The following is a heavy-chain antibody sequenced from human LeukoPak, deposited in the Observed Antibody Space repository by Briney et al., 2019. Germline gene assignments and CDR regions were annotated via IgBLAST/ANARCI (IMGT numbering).Heavy chain of an antibody. D-gene: IGHD4-17*01. CDR1: GGSINNY. CDR3: ARGRAVTTGDDY. CDR2: IFSSGST. Sequence: SETLSLICTVSGGSINNYWSWIRQPAGKGLEWIGRIFSSGSTVYHPSLKSRVTMSVDTSRNSFSLKLTSVTAADTAVYYCARGRAVTTGDDYWGQGTLVTASS. V-gene: IGHV4-4*07. J-gene: IGHJ4*02.